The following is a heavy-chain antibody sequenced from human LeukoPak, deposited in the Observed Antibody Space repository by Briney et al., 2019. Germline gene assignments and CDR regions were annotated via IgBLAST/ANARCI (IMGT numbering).Heavy chain of an antibody. Sequence: PSETLSLTCTVPGGSISGDYWSWIRQPPGKGLEWIGYISYSATTNYNPSLKSRVSFSIDTSKNQFPLKLTSVSAADTAVYFCATGHSSGWFDYWGQGTLVSVSS. CDR2: ISYSATT. CDR3: ATGHSSGWFDY. CDR1: GGSISGDY. J-gene: IGHJ4*02. V-gene: IGHV4-59*01. D-gene: IGHD6-19*01.